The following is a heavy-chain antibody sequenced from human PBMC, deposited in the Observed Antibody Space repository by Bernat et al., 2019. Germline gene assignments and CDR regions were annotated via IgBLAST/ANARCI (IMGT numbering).Heavy chain of an antibody. J-gene: IGHJ4*02. CDR1: GDSISSSYW. D-gene: IGHD2-15*01. CDR3: ASQKGGQPWWPSLAS. Sequence: VQLQESGPGLVKPSGTLSRTCAVSGDSISSSYWWSWVRQPPGKGLEWIGEIQHRGSTNYNPSLKSRVTISVDKSNNHFSLKLSSVTAADTDVYYCASQKGGQPWWPSLASWGQGALVTVSS. V-gene: IGHV4-4*02. CDR2: IQHRGST.